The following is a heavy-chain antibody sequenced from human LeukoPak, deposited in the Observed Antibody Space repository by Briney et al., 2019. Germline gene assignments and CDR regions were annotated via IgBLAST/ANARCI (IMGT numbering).Heavy chain of an antibody. Sequence: GASVKVSCKASGYTFTGYYMHWVRQAPGQGLEWMGWINPNSGGTNYAQKFQGRVTMTRDTSITTVYMELTSLKSDDTAVYYCARDRTTMIRGVTLPLNYFDSWGQGTLVTVSS. D-gene: IGHD3-10*01. CDR2: INPNSGGT. V-gene: IGHV1-2*02. CDR1: GYTFTGYY. CDR3: ARDRTTMIRGVTLPLNYFDS. J-gene: IGHJ4*02.